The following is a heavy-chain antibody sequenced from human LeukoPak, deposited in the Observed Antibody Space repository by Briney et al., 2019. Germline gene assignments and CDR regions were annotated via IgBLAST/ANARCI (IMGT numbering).Heavy chain of an antibody. Sequence: TGGSLRLSCAASGFTFSNYWMYWVRQAPGKGLEWVSYISSRSSTIYYADSVKGRFTISRDNAKNSLYLQMNSLRDEDTAVYYCARPTNWWGYFDYWGQGTLVTVSS. CDR1: GFTFSNYW. CDR3: ARPTNWWGYFDY. CDR2: ISSRSSTI. J-gene: IGHJ4*02. V-gene: IGHV3-48*02. D-gene: IGHD2-8*02.